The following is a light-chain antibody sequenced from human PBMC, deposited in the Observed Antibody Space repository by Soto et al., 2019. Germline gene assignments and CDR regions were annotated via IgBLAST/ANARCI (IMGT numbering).Light chain of an antibody. V-gene: IGKV3-20*01. CDR1: QSVSSSY. CDR3: QQYGSSPPIT. J-gene: IGKJ5*01. CDR2: GAS. Sequence: EIVLTQSPGTLSLSPGERATLSCRASQSVSSSYLAWYQQKPGQAPRLLIYGASSRATGIPDRFSGSGSGPDFTLTISRLEPEDVAVYYCQQYGSSPPITFGQGTRLE.